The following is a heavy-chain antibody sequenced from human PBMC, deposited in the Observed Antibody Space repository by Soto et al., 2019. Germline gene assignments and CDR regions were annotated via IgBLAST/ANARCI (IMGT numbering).Heavy chain of an antibody. Sequence: TGWSLRLSCVGSGFTFSTYALSWVRQAPGKGLEWVSVLSGSGDTAFYADSVKGRFTISRDNSKNTLYLQMDKVTLEDTAIYYCAYENSSFPAPNWFDPWGQGTLVTVSS. D-gene: IGHD2-2*01. J-gene: IGHJ5*02. CDR2: LSGSGDTA. V-gene: IGHV3-23*01. CDR1: GFTFSTYA. CDR3: AYENSSFPAPNWFDP.